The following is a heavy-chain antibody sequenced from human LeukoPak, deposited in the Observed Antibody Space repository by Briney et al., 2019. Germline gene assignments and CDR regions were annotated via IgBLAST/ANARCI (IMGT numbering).Heavy chain of an antibody. D-gene: IGHD3-3*01. Sequence: GGSLRFSCAASGFNFSSYEMNWVRQAPGKGLEWVSYISSSGSTIYHADSVEGRFTISRDNAKNSLYLQMNSLRAEDTAAYYCARGGITIFGVVSGAFDIWGQGTMVTVSS. CDR1: GFNFSSYE. CDR3: ARGGITIFGVVSGAFDI. V-gene: IGHV3-48*03. CDR2: ISSSGSTI. J-gene: IGHJ3*02.